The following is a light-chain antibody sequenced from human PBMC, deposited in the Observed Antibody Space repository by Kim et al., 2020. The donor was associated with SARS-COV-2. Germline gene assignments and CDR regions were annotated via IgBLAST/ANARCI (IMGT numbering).Light chain of an antibody. CDR1: QSISSY. J-gene: IGKJ4*01. CDR2: TAS. Sequence: ASVGDRVTITCRASQSISSYLNWYQQKPGRAPKRLIYTASSLQSGVPSRFSGSGSGTDFTLTISGLRPEDFATYYCQRSYSTPLTFGGGTKVDIK. V-gene: IGKV1-39*01. CDR3: QRSYSTPLT.